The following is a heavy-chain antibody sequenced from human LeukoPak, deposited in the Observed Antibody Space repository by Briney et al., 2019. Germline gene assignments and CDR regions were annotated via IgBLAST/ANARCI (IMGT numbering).Heavy chain of an antibody. CDR3: ARDASRRVGATIPGFDY. J-gene: IGHJ4*02. D-gene: IGHD1-26*01. CDR1: GFTFSSYE. V-gene: IGHV3-48*03. CDR2: ISSSGSTI. Sequence: GGSLRLSCAASGFTFSSYEMNWVRQALGKGLEWVSYISSSGSTIYYADSVKGRFTISRDNAKNSLYLQMNSLRAEDTAVYYCARDASRRVGATIPGFDYWGQGTLVTVSS.